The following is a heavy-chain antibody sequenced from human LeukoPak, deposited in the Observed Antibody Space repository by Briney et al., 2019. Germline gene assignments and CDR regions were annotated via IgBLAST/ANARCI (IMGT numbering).Heavy chain of an antibody. Sequence: ASVKVSCKASGYTFTGYYMHWVRQAPGQGLEWMGWISAYNGNTNYAQKLQGRVTMTTDTSTSTAYMELRSLRSDDTAVYYCARDPPSSGWFPYFDYWGQGTLVTVSS. J-gene: IGHJ4*02. D-gene: IGHD6-19*01. V-gene: IGHV1-18*04. CDR2: ISAYNGNT. CDR1: GYTFTGYY. CDR3: ARDPPSSGWFPYFDY.